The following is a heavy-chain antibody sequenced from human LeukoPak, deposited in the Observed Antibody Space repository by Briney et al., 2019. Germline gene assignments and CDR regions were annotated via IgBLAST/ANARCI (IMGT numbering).Heavy chain of an antibody. J-gene: IGHJ3*02. D-gene: IGHD4-17*01. Sequence: SETLSLTCAVSTDSISSHYWSWIRQPPGKGLEWIGYIYYIGSTNYNPSLKSRVPIPIDTSKNQFSLKLRSVTAADTAVYYCARDLITVTKGFDIWGQGTMVSVSS. V-gene: IGHV4-59*11. CDR2: IYYIGST. CDR3: ARDLITVTKGFDI. CDR1: TDSISSHY.